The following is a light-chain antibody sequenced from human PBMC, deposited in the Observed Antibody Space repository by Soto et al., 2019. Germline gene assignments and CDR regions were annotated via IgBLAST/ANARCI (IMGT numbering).Light chain of an antibody. J-gene: IGKJ5*01. Sequence: EIVMTQSPVTLSVSPGERVTPSGRASRSVGNNFAWYQQKSAQAPSLLIYGASTRVTGIPARFSGSGSGTEFTLTISRLQFEDFAICYCQQYDNWPPVTFGQGTRLDIK. V-gene: IGKV3-15*01. CDR2: GAS. CDR1: RSVGNN. CDR3: QQYDNWPPVT.